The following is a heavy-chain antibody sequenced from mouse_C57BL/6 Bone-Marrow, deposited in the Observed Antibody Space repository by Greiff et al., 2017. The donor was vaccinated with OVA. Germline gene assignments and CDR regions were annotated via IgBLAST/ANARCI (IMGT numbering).Heavy chain of an antibody. Sequence: EVQRVESGGGLVKPGGSLKLSCAASGFTFSSYAMSWVRQTPEKRLEWVATISDGGSYTYYPDNVKGRFTISRDNAKNNLYLQMSHLKSEDTAMYYCARGITTVVDYFDYCGQGTTLTVSS. J-gene: IGHJ2*01. CDR2: ISDGGSYT. V-gene: IGHV5-4*01. CDR3: ARGITTVVDYFDY. D-gene: IGHD1-1*01. CDR1: GFTFSSYA.